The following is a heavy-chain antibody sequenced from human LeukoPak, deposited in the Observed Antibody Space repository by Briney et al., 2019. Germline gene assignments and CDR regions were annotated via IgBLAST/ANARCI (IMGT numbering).Heavy chain of an antibody. V-gene: IGHV4-59*01. D-gene: IGHD5-12*01. Sequence: SETLSLTCTVSGGSISSYYWSWIRQPPGKGLEWIGYIYYSGSTNYNPSLKSRVTISVDTSKNQFSLKLSSVTAADTAVYYCARWEGYSGYLDYWGQGTLVTASS. CDR1: GGSISSYY. CDR3: ARWEGYSGYLDY. CDR2: IYYSGST. J-gene: IGHJ4*02.